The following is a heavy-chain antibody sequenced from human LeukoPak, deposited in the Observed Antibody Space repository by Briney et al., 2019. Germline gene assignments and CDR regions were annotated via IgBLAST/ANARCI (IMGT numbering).Heavy chain of an antibody. J-gene: IGHJ4*02. CDR3: AKVRGTDSSGYFFDY. CDR1: GFTFDNYA. V-gene: IGHV3-9*01. CDR2: ISWNSGYI. Sequence: GGSLRLSCAASGFTFDNYAMHWVRQAPGKGLEWLSIISWNSGYIGYADSVKGRFTISRDNAKKSLDLQMNSLRAEDTAFYYCAKVRGTDSSGYFFDYWGQGTLVTVSS. D-gene: IGHD3-22*01.